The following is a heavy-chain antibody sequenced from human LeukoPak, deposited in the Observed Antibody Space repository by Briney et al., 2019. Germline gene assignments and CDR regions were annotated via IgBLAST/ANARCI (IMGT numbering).Heavy chain of an antibody. CDR2: IYYSGST. CDR1: GGSISSHY. D-gene: IGHD1-26*01. J-gene: IGHJ4*02. Sequence: PSETLSLTCTVSGGSISSHYWSWIRQPPGKGLEWIGYIYYSGSTNYNPSLKSRVTISVDTSKNQFSLKLSSVTAADTAVYYCARTGRWELNFDYWGQGTLVTVPS. V-gene: IGHV4-59*11. CDR3: ARTGRWELNFDY.